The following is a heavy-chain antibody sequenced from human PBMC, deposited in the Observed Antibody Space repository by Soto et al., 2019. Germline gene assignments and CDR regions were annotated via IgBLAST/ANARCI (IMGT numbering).Heavy chain of an antibody. CDR2: VSHTGNT. Sequence: QVQLQESGPGLVKPSGTLSLTCAVSSGSITSSNWWSWVRQPPGKGLEWIGEVSHTGNTNYIPSLKSLVTISVDKSRNQCSLRLSSVTAADKAVYYCARNRYGGYDFDYWGQGTLVTVSS. V-gene: IGHV4-4*02. CDR1: SGSITSSNW. D-gene: IGHD5-12*01. CDR3: ARNRYGGYDFDY. J-gene: IGHJ4*02.